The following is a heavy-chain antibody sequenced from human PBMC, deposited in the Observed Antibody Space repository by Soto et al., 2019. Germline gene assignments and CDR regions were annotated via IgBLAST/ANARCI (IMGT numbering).Heavy chain of an antibody. D-gene: IGHD3-16*02. CDR1: GFSFTSYA. J-gene: IGHJ5*02. Sequence: QVQLVESGGGVVQPGGSLRLSCVASGFSFTSYAMHWVRQAPGRGLEWVAVISYEGSNELYGESVKGRFTISRDNSKNTLYLQMDSLRPEDTAVYFCARDKAPRVGSYYPYFDPRSQGTLVTVSS. CDR3: ARDKAPRVGSYYPYFDP. V-gene: IGHV3-30-3*01. CDR2: ISYEGSNE.